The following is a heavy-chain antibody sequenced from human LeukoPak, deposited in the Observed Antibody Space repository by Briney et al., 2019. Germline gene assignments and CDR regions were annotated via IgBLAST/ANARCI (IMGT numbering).Heavy chain of an antibody. CDR1: GFTFSSFT. D-gene: IGHD4-17*01. V-gene: IGHV3-48*04. CDR3: ARGGVYGDYAFDY. CDR2: ISSSGSTI. J-gene: IGHJ4*02. Sequence: GGSLRLSCAASGFTFSSFTLNWVRQAPGKGLEWVSYISSSGSTIYYADSVKGRFTISRDNAKNSLYLQMNSLRAEDTAVYYCARGGVYGDYAFDYWGQGTLVTVSS.